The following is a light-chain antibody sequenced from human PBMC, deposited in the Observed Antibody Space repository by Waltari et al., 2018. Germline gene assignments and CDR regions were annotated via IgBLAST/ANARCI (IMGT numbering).Light chain of an antibody. CDR1: SSDVGGYDF. J-gene: IGLJ2*01. CDR2: VVF. Sequence: QSALTQPASVSGSPGQSITISCTGTSSDVGGYDFVSWYQPYPGKAPKLVLYVVFYRRSVVSHRLSASKSGNTASLTISGLQNEDEADYYCSSYTSISTSVVFGGGTKLTVL. V-gene: IGLV2-14*03. CDR3: SSYTSISTSVV.